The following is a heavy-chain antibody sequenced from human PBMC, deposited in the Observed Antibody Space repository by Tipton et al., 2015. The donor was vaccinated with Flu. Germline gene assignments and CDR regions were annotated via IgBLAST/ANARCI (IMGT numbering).Heavy chain of an antibody. D-gene: IGHD3-22*01. CDR3: ARVSGSYNNWFDP. CDR1: RGSISGYY. Sequence: LVQSSETLSLTCTVSRGSISGYYWTWIRQPPGKGLEWIGHVYYRGKTNYNPALESRLTISVDTSKNQFSLKLNSVTAADTAVYYCARVSGSYNNWFDPWGQGTLVTVSS. V-gene: IGHV4-59*01. J-gene: IGHJ5*02. CDR2: VYYRGKT.